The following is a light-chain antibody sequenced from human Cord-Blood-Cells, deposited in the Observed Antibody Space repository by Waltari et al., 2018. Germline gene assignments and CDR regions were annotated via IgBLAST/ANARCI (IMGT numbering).Light chain of an antibody. V-gene: IGKV3-11*01. CDR1: QSVSSY. J-gene: IGKJ3*01. CDR2: DAS. CDR3: QQRSNWPPFT. Sequence: EIVLTQSPATLSLSPGERATLSCRTSQSVSSYLAWYQQNPGQAPRLLIYDASNRATGIPARFSGSESGTDFTLTISSLEPEDFAVYYCQQRSNWPPFTFGPGTKVDIK.